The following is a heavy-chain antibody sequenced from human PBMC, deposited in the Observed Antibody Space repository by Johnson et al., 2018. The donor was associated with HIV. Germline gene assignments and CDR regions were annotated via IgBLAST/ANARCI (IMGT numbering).Heavy chain of an antibody. V-gene: IGHV3-15*01. D-gene: IGHD1-26*01. Sequence: VQLVESGGGLVKPGGSLRLSCAASGFTFSNAWMSWVRQAPGKGLEWVGRIKSKTDGGTTDYAAPVKGRFTISRDDSKNMLYLQMNSLKTEDTAGYYCAIREAGGRDAFDIWGQGTIVTVSS. CDR3: AIREAGGRDAFDI. CDR2: IKSKTDGGTT. J-gene: IGHJ3*02. CDR1: GFTFSNAW.